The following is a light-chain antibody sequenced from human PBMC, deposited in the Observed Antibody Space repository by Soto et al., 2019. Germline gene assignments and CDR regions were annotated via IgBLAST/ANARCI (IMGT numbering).Light chain of an antibody. V-gene: IGKV3-20*01. CDR1: QSVSSSY. CDR2: GAS. CDR3: QQSGSSPYT. J-gene: IGKJ2*01. Sequence: IVLTQYPGSLSLSPGERATLSWRASQSVSSSYSAWYQQKPGQAPRLRIYGASSRATGIPDSFSGSGSGTDVTLTISRLETEDGAVYYCQQSGSSPYTFGQGTKVDIK.